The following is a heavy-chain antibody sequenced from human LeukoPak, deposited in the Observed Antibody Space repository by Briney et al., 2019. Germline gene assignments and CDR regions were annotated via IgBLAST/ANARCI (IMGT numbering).Heavy chain of an antibody. Sequence: GGSLRLSCAASGLPFSGYAMSWVGQAPGKGLEWVSAIIASGGSTYYADSVKGRFTISRDNSKNALYLKMNSLRDEDTAVYYCAKEVYYFDTSGLYSFAFDIWGQGTMVTVPS. D-gene: IGHD3-22*01. V-gene: IGHV3-23*01. J-gene: IGHJ3*02. CDR2: IIASGGST. CDR3: AKEVYYFDTSGLYSFAFDI. CDR1: GLPFSGYA.